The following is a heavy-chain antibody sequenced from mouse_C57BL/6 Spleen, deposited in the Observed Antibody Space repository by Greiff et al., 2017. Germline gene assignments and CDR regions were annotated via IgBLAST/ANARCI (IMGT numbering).Heavy chain of an antibody. CDR3: ARGIYDGYYVNYFDD. D-gene: IGHD2-3*01. Sequence: QVQLQQPGAELVKPGASVKMSCKASGYTFTSYWITWVKQRPGQGLEWIGDIYPGSGSTNYNEKFKSKATLTVDTSSSTAYMQLSSLTSEDSAVYYCARGIYDGYYVNYFDDWGKGTTLTVSS. CDR1: GYTFTSYW. CDR2: IYPGSGST. V-gene: IGHV1-55*01. J-gene: IGHJ2*01.